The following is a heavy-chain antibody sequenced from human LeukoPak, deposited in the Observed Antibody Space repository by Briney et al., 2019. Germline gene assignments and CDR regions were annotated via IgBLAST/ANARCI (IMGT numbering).Heavy chain of an antibody. Sequence: ASVKVSCKASGDTFSSHSLSWVRQAPGQGLEWMGRIISVFGTTNYAQKFQGRLTISADESSRTAYMELSSLRSEDTAVYFCATEWADAFDIWGQETMVTVSS. V-gene: IGHV1-69*13. CDR1: GDTFSSHS. D-gene: IGHD1-26*01. CDR2: IISVFGTT. J-gene: IGHJ3*02. CDR3: ATEWADAFDI.